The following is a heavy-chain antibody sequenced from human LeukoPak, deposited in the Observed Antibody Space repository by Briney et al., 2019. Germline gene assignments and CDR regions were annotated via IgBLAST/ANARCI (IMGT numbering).Heavy chain of an antibody. Sequence: SETLSLTCTVSGGSISSYYWSWIRQPPGKGLEWIGYIYYGGSTNYNPSLKSRVTISVDTSKNQFSLKLSSVTAADTAVYYCAKGDPYYYGMDVWGQGTTVTVSS. CDR2: IYYGGST. CDR3: AKGDPYYYGMDV. CDR1: GGSISSYY. J-gene: IGHJ6*02. V-gene: IGHV4-59*01. D-gene: IGHD2-21*02.